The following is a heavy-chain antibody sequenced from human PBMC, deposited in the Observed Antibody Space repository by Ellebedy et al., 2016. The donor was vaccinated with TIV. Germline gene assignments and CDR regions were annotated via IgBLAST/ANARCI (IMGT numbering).Heavy chain of an antibody. CDR2: IYYSGST. V-gene: IGHV4-30-4*01. CDR1: GGSINSGDYY. CDR3: ARGGPSGPRWYFDL. J-gene: IGHJ2*01. D-gene: IGHD3-10*01. Sequence: SETLSLTCTVSGGSINSGDYYWNWIRQPPGKGLEWMGYIYYSGSTYDNPSLRSRVTMSVDTSKNQFSLTVRSVTAADTAVYYCARGGPSGPRWYFDLWGRGTLVAVSS.